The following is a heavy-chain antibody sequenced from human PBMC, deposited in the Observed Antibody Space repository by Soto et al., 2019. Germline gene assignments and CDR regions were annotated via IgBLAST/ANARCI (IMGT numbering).Heavy chain of an antibody. CDR2: IYDSGTA. V-gene: IGHV4-59*01. CDR3: YGSGGN. J-gene: IGHJ4*02. Sequence: QVQLQESGPGLVKPSETLSLTCTVSGGSISSYYWSWIRQPPGKGLEWIGHIYDSGTANYNPSLKGPVTISVATAKDPCSLNLSSVTAADTAMYYCYGSGGNWGQGTLVTVSS. D-gene: IGHD1-26*01. CDR1: GGSISSYY.